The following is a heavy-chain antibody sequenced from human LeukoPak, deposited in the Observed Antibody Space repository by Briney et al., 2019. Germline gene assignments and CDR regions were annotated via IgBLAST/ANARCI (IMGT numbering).Heavy chain of an antibody. CDR1: GGSISSGGYG. CDR2: IYYSGST. J-gene: IGHJ4*02. Sequence: SESLSLTCTVSGGSISSGGYGWSWIRQHPGKGLEWNGYIYYSGSTYYNPSLKSRVTISVDTSKNQFSLKLSSVTAADTAVYYCASSTTVTYYFDYWGQGTLVTVSS. D-gene: IGHD4-17*01. CDR3: ASSTTVTYYFDY. V-gene: IGHV4-31*03.